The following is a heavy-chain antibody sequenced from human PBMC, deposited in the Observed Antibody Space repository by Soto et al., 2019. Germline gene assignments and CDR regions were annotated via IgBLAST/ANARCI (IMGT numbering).Heavy chain of an antibody. CDR1: GFTFSSYA. CDR2: MSGSGGRS. D-gene: IGHD3-3*01. Sequence: EVQLLESGGGLVQPGGSLRLSCAASGFTFSSYAMSWVRQAPGKGLEWVSAMSGSGGRSYYADSLRGRFTISRDNSRNPLYLQMNSLRAEYGAVYYFAKVFWSGYYINSGWFDPWGQGTLVPVSS. V-gene: IGHV3-23*01. J-gene: IGHJ5*02. CDR3: AKVFWSGYYINSGWFDP.